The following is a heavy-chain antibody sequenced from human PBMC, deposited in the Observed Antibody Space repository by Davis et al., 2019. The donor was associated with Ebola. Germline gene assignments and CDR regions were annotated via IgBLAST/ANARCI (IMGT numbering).Heavy chain of an antibody. Sequence: GESLKISCAASGFTFSSYAMSWVRQAPGKGLEWVSAISGSGGSTHYADSVKGRFTISRDNSKNTLYLQMNSLRAEATAVYYCAKGGVIRRPQMYYGMDVWGQGTTVTVSS. V-gene: IGHV3-23*01. CDR2: ISGSGGST. J-gene: IGHJ6*02. CDR3: AKGGVIRRPQMYYGMDV. CDR1: GFTFSSYA. D-gene: IGHD2/OR15-2a*01.